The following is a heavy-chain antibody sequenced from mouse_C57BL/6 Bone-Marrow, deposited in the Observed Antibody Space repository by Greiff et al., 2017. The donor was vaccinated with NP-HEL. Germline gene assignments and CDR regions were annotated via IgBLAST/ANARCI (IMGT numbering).Heavy chain of an antibody. Sequence: DVHLVESGGGLVKPGGSLKLSCAASGFTFSSYAMSWVRQTPEKRLEWVATISDGGSYTYYPDNVKGRFTISRDNAKNNLYLQMSHLKSEDTAMYYCASDGYSLYYAMDYWGQGTSVTVSS. V-gene: IGHV5-4*01. CDR1: GFTFSSYA. D-gene: IGHD2-3*01. CDR2: ISDGGSYT. CDR3: ASDGYSLYYAMDY. J-gene: IGHJ4*01.